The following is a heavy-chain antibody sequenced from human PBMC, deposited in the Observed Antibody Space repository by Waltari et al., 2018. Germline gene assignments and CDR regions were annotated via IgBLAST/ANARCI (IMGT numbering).Heavy chain of an antibody. V-gene: IGHV1-24*01. CDR1: GYTLTDLS. J-gene: IGHJ4*02. Sequence: QVQLVQSGAEVKKPGASVKVSCKVSGYTLTDLSMHWVRPAPGKGLEWMGGFDPEDGETIYAQKFQGRVTMTEDTSTDTAYMELSSLRSEDTAVYYCAAAGEYQLLPGSRGVDYWGQGTLVTVSS. CDR3: AAAGEYQLLPGSRGVDY. CDR2: FDPEDGET. D-gene: IGHD2-2*01.